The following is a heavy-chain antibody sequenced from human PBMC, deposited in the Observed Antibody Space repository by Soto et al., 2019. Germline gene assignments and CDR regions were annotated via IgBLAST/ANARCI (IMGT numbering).Heavy chain of an antibody. V-gene: IGHV4-39*02. CDR3: ARGGTPIDY. Sequence: PSETLSLTCTVSGGSISSSSYYWGWIRQPPGKGLEWIGSIYYSGSTYYNPSLKSRVTMTTDTSTSTAYMELGSLRSDDTAVYYCARGGTPIDYWGQGTLVTVSS. CDR2: IYYSGST. J-gene: IGHJ4*02. D-gene: IGHD3-16*01. CDR1: GGSISSSSYY.